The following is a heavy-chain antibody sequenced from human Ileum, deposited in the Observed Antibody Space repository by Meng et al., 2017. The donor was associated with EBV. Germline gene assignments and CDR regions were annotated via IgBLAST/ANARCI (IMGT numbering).Heavy chain of an antibody. D-gene: IGHD6-19*01. V-gene: IGHV4-4*02. CDR2: IYHSGST. Sequence: VQRQGAGPGLVKPSGTLSLTCAASGGSISSSNWWSWVRQPPGKGLEWIGEIYHSGSTNYNPSLKSRVTMSVDKSKNQFSLNLSSVTAADTAVYYCARVGQWLPIDYWGQGTLVTVSS. CDR3: ARVGQWLPIDY. J-gene: IGHJ4*02. CDR1: GGSISSSNW.